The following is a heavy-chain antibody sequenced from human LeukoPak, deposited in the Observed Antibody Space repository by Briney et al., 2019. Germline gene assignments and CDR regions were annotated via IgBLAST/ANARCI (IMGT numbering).Heavy chain of an antibody. D-gene: IGHD6-13*01. CDR3: ARGEIAAAGPTTYFDY. Sequence: PSETLSLTCTVSGGSISSYYWSWIRQPAGKGLEWIGRIYISGSTNYNPSLKSRVTMSVDTSKNQFSLKLSSVTAADTAVYYCARGEIAAAGPTTYFDYWGQGTLVTVSS. CDR2: IYISGST. CDR1: GGSISSYY. V-gene: IGHV4-4*07. J-gene: IGHJ4*02.